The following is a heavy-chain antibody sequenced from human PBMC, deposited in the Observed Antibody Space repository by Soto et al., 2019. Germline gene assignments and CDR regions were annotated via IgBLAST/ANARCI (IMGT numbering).Heavy chain of an antibody. V-gene: IGHV1-69*13. CDR1: GGTFSRYA. Sequence: SVKVSCKASGGTFSRYAISWVRQAPGQGLEWMGGIIPMFGTANYAQKFQGRVTITADESTSTVYMELRSLRSEDTAVYYCARQFDYESSGYYYAYWGQGTLVTVSS. CDR2: IIPMFGTA. D-gene: IGHD3-22*01. CDR3: ARQFDYESSGYYYAY. J-gene: IGHJ4*02.